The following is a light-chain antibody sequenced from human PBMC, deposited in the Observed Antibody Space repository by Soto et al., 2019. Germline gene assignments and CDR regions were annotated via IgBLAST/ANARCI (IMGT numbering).Light chain of an antibody. J-gene: IGKJ1*01. CDR1: QXILCNSNNKNY. Sequence: DIVMTHSPDSLAVTLDERAPINXXSTQXILCNSNNKNYLAWYQQKPGQPTKLXXYWASTRESGVPDRFSGSGSETDFTLPISSLQAEDVAVYYCQQYYSSPTWTFGQGTKVDIK. CDR3: QQYYSSPTWT. CDR2: WAS. V-gene: IGKV4-1*01.